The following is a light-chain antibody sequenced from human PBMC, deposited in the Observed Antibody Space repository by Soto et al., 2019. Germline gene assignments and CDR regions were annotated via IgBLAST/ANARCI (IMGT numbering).Light chain of an antibody. V-gene: IGKV1-39*01. CDR1: QSISSY. CDR3: QQSYNTTFT. CDR2: ATS. J-gene: IGKJ3*01. Sequence: DIQMTQSPSSLSASVGDRVTITCRASQSISSYLNWYQQKPVKAPELLIYATSSLQSGVPLRFSGCGSGTDFTLTISTLQPEAFATYYCQQSYNTTFTFGPGTKVDIK.